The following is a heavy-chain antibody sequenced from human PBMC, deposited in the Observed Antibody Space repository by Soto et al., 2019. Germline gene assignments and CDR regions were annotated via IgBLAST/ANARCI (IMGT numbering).Heavy chain of an antibody. D-gene: IGHD4-17*01. CDR3: ARDGMTTVTTEWNDAFDI. CDR2: INPSGGST. J-gene: IGHJ3*02. Sequence: ASVKVSCKASGYTFTSYYMHWVRQAPGQGLEWMGIINPSGGSTSYAQKFQGRVTMTRDTSTSTVYMKLSSLRSEDTAVYYCARDGMTTVTTEWNDAFDIWGQGTMVTVSS. V-gene: IGHV1-46*01. CDR1: GYTFTSYY.